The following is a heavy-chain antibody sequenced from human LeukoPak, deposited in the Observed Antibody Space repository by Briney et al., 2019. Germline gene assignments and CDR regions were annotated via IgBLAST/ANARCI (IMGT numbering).Heavy chain of an antibody. J-gene: IGHJ4*02. CDR1: GFTFSSYG. Sequence: QAGGSLRLSCAASGFTFSSYGMHWVRQAPGKGLEWVAVISYDGSNKYYADSVKGRFTISRDNSKNTLYLQMNSLRAEDTAVYYCASLGYCSGGSCPPGDYYFDYWGQGTLVTVSS. CDR3: ASLGYCSGGSCPPGDYYFDY. V-gene: IGHV3-30*03. CDR2: ISYDGSNK. D-gene: IGHD2-15*01.